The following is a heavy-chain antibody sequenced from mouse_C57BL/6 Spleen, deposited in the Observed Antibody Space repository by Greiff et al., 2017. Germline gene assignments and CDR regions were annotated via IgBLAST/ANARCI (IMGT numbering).Heavy chain of an antibody. CDR1: GFSLTSYG. CDR3: AKRDEDYGFAY. V-gene: IGHV2-3*01. Sequence: ESGPGLVAPSQSLSITCTVSGFSLTSYGVSWVRQPPGKGLEWLGVIGGDGSTNHHSALISRLSISKDNSKSQGFFKLNSLQADDTATYYCAKRDEDYGFAYWGQGTLVTVSA. J-gene: IGHJ3*01. CDR2: IGGDGST. D-gene: IGHD1-1*01.